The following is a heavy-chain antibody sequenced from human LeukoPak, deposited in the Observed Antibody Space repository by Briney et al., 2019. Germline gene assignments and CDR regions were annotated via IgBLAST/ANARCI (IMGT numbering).Heavy chain of an antibody. CDR2: IIPIFGTA. V-gene: IGHV1-69*13. J-gene: IGHJ6*02. CDR1: GGTFSSYA. D-gene: IGHD4-11*01. CDR3: ASSDDYSNLIYYYGMDV. Sequence: EASVKVSCKASGGTFSSYAISWVRQAPGQGLEWMGGIIPIFGTANYAQKFQGRVTITADESTSTAYMELSSLRSEDTAVYYCASSDDYSNLIYYYGMDVWGQGTTVTVSS.